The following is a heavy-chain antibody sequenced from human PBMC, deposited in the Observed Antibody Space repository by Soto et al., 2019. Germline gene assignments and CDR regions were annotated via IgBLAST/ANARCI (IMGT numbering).Heavy chain of an antibody. Sequence: QAQLVESGGGVVQPGRSLRLSCATSAFTFRNYAFHWVRQAPGKGLEWVAVISFDGNKKYYTDSVKGRFTISRDNFKNTVYLQMNNLRVEDAGLYFCAREDYDGDRYINYGLDVWGQGTTVTVSS. J-gene: IGHJ6*02. CDR1: AFTFRNYA. CDR2: ISFDGNKK. V-gene: IGHV3-30-3*01. CDR3: AREDYDGDRYINYGLDV. D-gene: IGHD2-21*02.